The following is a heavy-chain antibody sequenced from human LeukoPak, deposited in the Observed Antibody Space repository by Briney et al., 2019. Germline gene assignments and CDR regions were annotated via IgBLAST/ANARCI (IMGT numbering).Heavy chain of an antibody. CDR3: ARNLATLRGGDQSFDY. D-gene: IGHD1-26*01. CDR2: IIPILGIA. CDR1: GGTFSSYA. J-gene: IGHJ4*02. Sequence: SVKVSCKASGGTFSSYAISWVRQAPGQGLEWMGRIIPILGIANYAQKFQGRVTNTADKSTSTAYMELSSLRAEDTAVYYCARNLATLRGGDQSFDYWGQGTLVTVSS. V-gene: IGHV1-69*04.